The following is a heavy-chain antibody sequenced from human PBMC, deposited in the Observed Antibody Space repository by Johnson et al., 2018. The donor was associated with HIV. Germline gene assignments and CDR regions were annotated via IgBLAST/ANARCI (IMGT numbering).Heavy chain of an antibody. D-gene: IGHD6-19*01. CDR1: GFTFDDYG. V-gene: IGHV3-20*01. Sequence: EVQLVESGGGVVRPGGSLRLSCAASGFTFDDYGMSWVRQAPGKGLVWVSGINWNGGSTGYADSVKGRFTISRDNAKNSLYLQMNSLRAEDTAVYHCAREGPGGAVAGGLAFDIWGQGTMVTVSS. J-gene: IGHJ3*02. CDR3: AREGPGGAVAGGLAFDI. CDR2: INWNGGST.